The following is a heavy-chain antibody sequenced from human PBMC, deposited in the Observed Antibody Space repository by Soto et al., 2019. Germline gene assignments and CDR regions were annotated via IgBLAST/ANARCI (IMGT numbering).Heavy chain of an antibody. CDR2: IYDNGIT. D-gene: IGHD3-22*01. V-gene: IGHV4-59*12. Sequence: QVVLQESGPGLVKPSETLSLTCSVSGRSITSYYWSWVRQPPGKGLEWIGYIYDNGITIKNPSLKSRVTMSADTSQNQFSLKLTSVTGADTSVYYCARTYDSNGYANEFDSWGQGILVTFTS. CDR3: ARTYDSNGYANEFDS. J-gene: IGHJ4*02. CDR1: GRSITSYY.